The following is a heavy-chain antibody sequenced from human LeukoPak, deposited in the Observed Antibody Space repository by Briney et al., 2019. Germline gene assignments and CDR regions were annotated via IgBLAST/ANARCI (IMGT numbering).Heavy chain of an antibody. CDR2: INQDGSKQ. D-gene: IGHD2/OR15-2a*01. Sequence: GGSLRLSYALSGLPYRKDWEPWAREAQGGGLEWVANINQDGSKQKYVDPVKGQFTIPRVQAADTLSLHMYSLRVEDTAIYYCARDTSPSSRGSYFDALAMWGQGTGVTVSS. V-gene: IGHV3-7*01. J-gene: IGHJ3*02. CDR1: GLPYRKDW. CDR3: ARDTSPSSRGSYFDALAM.